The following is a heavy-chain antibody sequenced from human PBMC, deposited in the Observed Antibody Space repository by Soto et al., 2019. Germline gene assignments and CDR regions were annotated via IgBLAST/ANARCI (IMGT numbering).Heavy chain of an antibody. J-gene: IGHJ6*02. CDR3: ARTPWILTYGMDV. V-gene: IGHV4-30-2*01. CDR2: IYHSGST. Sequence: QLQLQESGSGLVKPSQTLSLTCAVSGGSISSGGYSWSWIRQPPGKGLEWIGYIYHSGSTYYNPSLKTRVNITVNRSKDQFSLKRSSVTAADTAVYYCARTPWILTYGMDVWGQGTTVTVSS. D-gene: IGHD5-18*01. CDR1: GGSISSGGYS.